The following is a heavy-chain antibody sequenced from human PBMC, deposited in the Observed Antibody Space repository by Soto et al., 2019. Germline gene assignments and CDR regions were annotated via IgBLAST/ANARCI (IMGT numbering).Heavy chain of an antibody. Sequence: QVQLVQSGAEVKKPGSSVKVSCKASGGTFSSYTISWVRQAPGQGLEWMGRIIPILGIANYAQKFQGRVTITADKSTRTAYMELSSLRSEDTAVYYCARGITIYYGMDVWGQGTTVTVSS. CDR3: ARGITIYYGMDV. J-gene: IGHJ6*02. D-gene: IGHD3-9*01. CDR1: GGTFSSYT. V-gene: IGHV1-69*02. CDR2: IIPILGIA.